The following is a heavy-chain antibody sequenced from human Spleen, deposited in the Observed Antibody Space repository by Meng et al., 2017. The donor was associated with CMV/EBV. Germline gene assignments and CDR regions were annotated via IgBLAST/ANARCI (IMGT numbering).Heavy chain of an antibody. V-gene: IGHV4-39*07. CDR2: IYYTGSA. J-gene: IGHJ1*01. D-gene: IGHD4-11*01. Sequence: ISNNGNYWGWIRQPPGKRPEWIGSIYYTGSAYYRPSLQSRVRISMDVSKNEFSLTLTPVSAADSAVYYCVRGRSGSNYADTGPECFHDWGQGTLVTVSS. CDR3: VRGRSGSNYADTGPECFHD. CDR1: ISNNGNY.